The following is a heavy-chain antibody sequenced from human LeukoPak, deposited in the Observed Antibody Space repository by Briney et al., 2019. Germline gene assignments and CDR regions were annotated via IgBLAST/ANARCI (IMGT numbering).Heavy chain of an antibody. CDR2: ISSSSSYI. D-gene: IGHD3-16*01. V-gene: IGHV3-21*01. CDR1: GFKFADAP. Sequence: GGSLRLSCTASGFKFADAPMHWVRQPPGKGLEWVSSISSSSSYIYYADSVKGRFTISRDNAKNSLYLQMNSLRAEDTAVYYCARARGGIWYFDYWGQGTLVTVSS. CDR3: ARARGGIWYFDY. J-gene: IGHJ4*02.